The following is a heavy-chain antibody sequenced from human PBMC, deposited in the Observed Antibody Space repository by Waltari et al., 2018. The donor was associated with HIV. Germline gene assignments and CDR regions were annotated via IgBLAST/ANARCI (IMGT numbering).Heavy chain of an antibody. Sequence: QVLLQESGPGLVKPSETLSLTCTVSGGSISNYYWNWIRQPTGKGPEWIGYIYYSGSTTYHPSLKCRDTISVDTSKNQFSLKRSSVTAADTAVYYCARGTYGDYVYWYFNLWGRGTLVTVSS. CDR3: ARGTYGDYVYWYFNL. D-gene: IGHD4-17*01. CDR2: IYYSGST. J-gene: IGHJ2*01. V-gene: IGHV4-59*01. CDR1: GGSISNYY.